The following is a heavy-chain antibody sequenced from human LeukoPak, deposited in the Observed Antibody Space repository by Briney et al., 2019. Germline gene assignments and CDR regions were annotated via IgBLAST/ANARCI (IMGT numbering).Heavy chain of an antibody. D-gene: IGHD5-12*01. CDR2: ITSSSTY. V-gene: IGHV3-21*01. Sequence: GGSLRLSCAASGFTLSTYNTHWVRQAPGKGLEWVSSITSSSTYYADSVKGRFTISRDNAKSSLYLQMNSLRAEDTAVYYCARERVTTTAFDIWGQGTMVTVSS. CDR3: ARERVTTTAFDI. J-gene: IGHJ3*02. CDR1: GFTLSTYN.